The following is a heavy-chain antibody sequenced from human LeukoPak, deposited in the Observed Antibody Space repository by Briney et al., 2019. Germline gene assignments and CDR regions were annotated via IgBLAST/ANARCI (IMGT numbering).Heavy chain of an antibody. CDR1: GFTFSSYA. V-gene: IGHV3-23*01. CDR3: AKDRSRPAYQLLFRPYFDAFDI. Sequence: SGGSLRLSCAASGFTFSSYAMSWVRQAPGKGLEWVSTISGSGGSTYYADSVKGRFTISRDNSKNTLYLQMNGLRAEDTTVYYCAKDRSRPAYQLLFRPYFDAFDIWGQGTMVTVSS. CDR2: ISGSGGST. J-gene: IGHJ3*02. D-gene: IGHD2-2*01.